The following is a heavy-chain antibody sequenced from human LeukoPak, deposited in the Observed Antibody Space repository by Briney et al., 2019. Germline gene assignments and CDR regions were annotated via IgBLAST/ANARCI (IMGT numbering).Heavy chain of an antibody. V-gene: IGHV3-23*01. Sequence: GGSLRLSCEASGFGFSSYAMNWVRQAPGKGLEWVSVITSGVTTFYADSVRGRFTISRDNSKTTLYLQMNSLRAEDTAVYYCAKDLASGWTYYYHGLDVWGQGTTVTVSS. D-gene: IGHD6-19*01. CDR3: AKDLASGWTYYYHGLDV. CDR1: GFGFSSYA. J-gene: IGHJ6*02. CDR2: ITSGVTT.